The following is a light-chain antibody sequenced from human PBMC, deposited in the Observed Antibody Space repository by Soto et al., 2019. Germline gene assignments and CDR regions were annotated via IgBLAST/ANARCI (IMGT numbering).Light chain of an antibody. V-gene: IGLV2-14*01. J-gene: IGLJ1*01. Sequence: QSALTQPASVSGSPGQSITISCTGTSSDIGGFYYVSWYQHHPGKDPKLMIYQVSNRPSGVSNRFSGSKSGNTASLTISGLQAEDEADYFCTSHTGGGSLDVFGTGTKVTVL. CDR2: QVS. CDR3: TSHTGGGSLDV. CDR1: SSDIGGFYY.